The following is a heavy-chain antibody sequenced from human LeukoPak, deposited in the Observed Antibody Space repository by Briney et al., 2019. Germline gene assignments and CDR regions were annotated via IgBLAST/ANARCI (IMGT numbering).Heavy chain of an antibody. D-gene: IGHD2-15*01. V-gene: IGHV3-23*01. CDR1: GFAFSSYA. CDR2: ISGSGVST. Sequence: GGSLRLSCAASGFAFSSYAMNWVRQAPGKGLEWVSIISGSGVSTYYADSVKGRFTISRDSSRTTLYLQMHSQRAEDTAIYYGATSPCSGGSCYSGYFDLWGQGTLVTVSS. CDR3: ATSPCSGGSCYSGYFDL. J-gene: IGHJ4*02.